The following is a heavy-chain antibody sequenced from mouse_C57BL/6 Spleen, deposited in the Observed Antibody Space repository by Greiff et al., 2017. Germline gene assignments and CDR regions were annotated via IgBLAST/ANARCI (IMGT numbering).Heavy chain of an antibody. CDR1: GYTFTSYW. V-gene: IGHV1-55*01. Sequence: QVQLQQPGAELVKPGASVKMSCKASGYTFTSYWITWVKQRPGQGLEWIGDIYPGSGSTNYNEKFKSKATLTVDTSSSTAYMQLSSLTSEDSAVYYCARGEDDYAWFAYWGRGALVTVSA. J-gene: IGHJ3*01. CDR2: IYPGSGST. D-gene: IGHD2-4*01. CDR3: ARGEDDYAWFAY.